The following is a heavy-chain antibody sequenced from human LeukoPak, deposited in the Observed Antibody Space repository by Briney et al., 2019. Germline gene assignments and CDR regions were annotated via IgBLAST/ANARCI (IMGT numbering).Heavy chain of an antibody. J-gene: IGHJ5*02. CDR2: IYTSGGT. CDR3: ARDRTYDSSGYHNWFDP. Sequence: SETLSLTCTVSGGSISSYYWSWIRQPAGKGLEWIGRIYTSGGTNYNPSLKSRVTMSVDTSKNQFSLKLSSVTAADTAVCYCARDRTYDSSGYHNWFDPWGQGTLVTVSS. D-gene: IGHD3-22*01. CDR1: GGSISSYY. V-gene: IGHV4-4*07.